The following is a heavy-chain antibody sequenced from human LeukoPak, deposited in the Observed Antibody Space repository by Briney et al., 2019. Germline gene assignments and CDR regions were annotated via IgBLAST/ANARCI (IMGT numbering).Heavy chain of an antibody. CDR1: GFTFSSHG. J-gene: IGHJ3*02. V-gene: IGHV3-30*02. CDR3: AKGPRGLWFGELLREVHAFDI. Sequence: GGSLRLSCAASGFTFSSHGMHWVRQAPGKGLEWVAFIRYDGSNKYYADSVKGRFTISRDNSKNTLYLQMNSLRAEDTAVYYCAKGPRGLWFGELLREVHAFDIWGQGTMVTVSS. D-gene: IGHD3-10*01. CDR2: IRYDGSNK.